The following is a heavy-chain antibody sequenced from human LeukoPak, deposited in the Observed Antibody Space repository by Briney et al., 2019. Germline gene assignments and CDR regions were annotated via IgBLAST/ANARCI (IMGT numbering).Heavy chain of an antibody. CDR1: GFTFSSYE. Sequence: GGSLRLSCAASGFTFSSYEMNWVSQAPGKGLEWVSYISSSGNNIYFADSVKGRFTISRDNAKHSLFLQMNSLRAEDTAVYYCARVTHAVPDYWGQGTLVTVSS. CDR2: ISSSGNNI. CDR3: ARVTHAVPDY. D-gene: IGHD2-15*01. J-gene: IGHJ4*02. V-gene: IGHV3-48*03.